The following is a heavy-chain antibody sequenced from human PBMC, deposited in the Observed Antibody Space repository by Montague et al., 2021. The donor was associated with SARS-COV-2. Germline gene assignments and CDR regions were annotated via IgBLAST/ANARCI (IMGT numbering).Heavy chain of an antibody. D-gene: IGHD5-12*01. CDR3: ARWGLRVATTETYYYFGMDV. CDR1: GGSFRSYY. CDR2: INHSGIT. J-gene: IGHJ6*02. Sequence: SETLSLTCAVNGGSFRSYYWSWIRQSPGKGLEWIAEINHSGITNYNPSLKSRVTISVDTSKRQFSLKLGSVTAADTAVYYCARWGLRVATTETYYYFGMDVWGQGTTVTVSS. V-gene: IGHV4-34*01.